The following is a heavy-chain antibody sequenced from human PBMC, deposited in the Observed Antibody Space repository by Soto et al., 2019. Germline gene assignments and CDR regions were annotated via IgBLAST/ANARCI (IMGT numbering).Heavy chain of an antibody. V-gene: IGHV3-30*18. CDR2: ISHDGSSK. CDR1: GFTFSSYV. Sequence: GGSLRLSCAASGFTFSSYVMHWVRQAPGKGLEWVAVISHDGSSKYYADSLKGRFTISRDNSKNTLYLQMNSQGAEDTAVYHCAKDHYDFWSGSLYYYGMDVWGQGTTVTVSS. D-gene: IGHD3-3*01. CDR3: AKDHYDFWSGSLYYYGMDV. J-gene: IGHJ6*02.